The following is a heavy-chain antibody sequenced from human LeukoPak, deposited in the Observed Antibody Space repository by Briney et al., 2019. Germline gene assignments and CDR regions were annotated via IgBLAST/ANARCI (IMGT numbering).Heavy chain of an antibody. D-gene: IGHD5-18*01. CDR3: ARVMSGYKYGPMEYYYHYMDV. J-gene: IGHJ6*03. CDR2: FDPEDGET. Sequence: ASVKVSCKASGYTFTGYYMHWVRQAPGKGLEWMGGFDPEDGETIYAQKFQGRVTMTEDTSTDTAYMELSSLRSEDTAVYYCARVMSGYKYGPMEYYYHYMDVWGKGTTVTVSS. CDR1: GYTFTGYY. V-gene: IGHV1-24*01.